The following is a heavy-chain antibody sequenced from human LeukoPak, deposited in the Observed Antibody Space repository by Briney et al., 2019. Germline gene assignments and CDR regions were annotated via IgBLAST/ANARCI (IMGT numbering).Heavy chain of an antibody. CDR1: GYTFSYYS. CDR2: ISSTSDYI. CDR3: VSGNDPDSAWENYRLDAFDI. V-gene: IGHV3-21*01. D-gene: IGHD3-16*02. Sequence: GGSLRLSCAASGYTFSYYSVNWVRQAPGKGLEWVSSISSTSDYIYYADSVKGRFTISRDNTKSSLYLQMNCLRAEDTAVYYCVSGNDPDSAWENYRLDAFDIWGQGTTVIVSS. J-gene: IGHJ3*02.